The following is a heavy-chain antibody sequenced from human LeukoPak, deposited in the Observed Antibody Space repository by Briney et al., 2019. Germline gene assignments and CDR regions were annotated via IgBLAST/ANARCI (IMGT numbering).Heavy chain of an antibody. CDR1: GYTFTSYA. CDR3: AKHSHYYDSSGYYFDL. V-gene: IGHV1-3*01. J-gene: IGHJ2*01. CDR2: INAGNGNT. Sequence: ASVKVSCKASGYTFTSYAMHWVRQAPGQRLEWMGWINAGNGNTKYSQKFQGRVTITRDTSASTAYMELSSLRSEDTAVYYCAKHSHYYDSSGYYFDLWGRVTLVTVSS. D-gene: IGHD3-22*01.